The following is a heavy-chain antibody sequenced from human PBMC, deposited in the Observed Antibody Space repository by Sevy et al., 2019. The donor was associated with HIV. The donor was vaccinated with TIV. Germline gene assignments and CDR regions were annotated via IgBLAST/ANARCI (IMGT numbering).Heavy chain of an antibody. CDR3: ARAPPYSGSYYPYYGMDV. Sequence: SETLSLTCTVSDGSISSYYWSWIRQPAGKGLEWIGRIYTSGSTNYNPSLKSRVTMSVDTSKNQFSLKLSSVTAADTAVYYCARAPPYSGSYYPYYGMDVWGQGTTVTVSS. CDR1: DGSISSYY. J-gene: IGHJ6*02. D-gene: IGHD1-26*01. CDR2: IYTSGST. V-gene: IGHV4-4*07.